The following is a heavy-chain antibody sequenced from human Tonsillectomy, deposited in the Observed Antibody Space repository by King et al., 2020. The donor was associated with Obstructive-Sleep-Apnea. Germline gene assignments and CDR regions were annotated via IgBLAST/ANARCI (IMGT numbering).Heavy chain of an antibody. V-gene: IGHV3-7*01. CDR1: VFTFSSYW. CDR3: ARGRGDY. Sequence: VQLVESGGGLVQPGGSLRLSCAASVFTFSSYWMNWVRQAPGKGLEWVANIKQDGNEKYYVDSVKGRFTISRDNAKNSLYLQMNSLRAEDTAVYYCARGRGDYWGQGTLVTVSS. CDR2: IKQDGNEK. J-gene: IGHJ4*02.